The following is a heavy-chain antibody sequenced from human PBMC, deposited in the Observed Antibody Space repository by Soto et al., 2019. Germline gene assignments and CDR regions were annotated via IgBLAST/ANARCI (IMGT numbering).Heavy chain of an antibody. CDR1: RLTFSDYY. V-gene: IGHV3-11*01. Sequence: QPQLVESGGGLVKPGGSLRLSCAASRLTFSDYYMGGIRQAPGKGLEWISYISGSGGTTYYADSVKGRFTISRDNAKNSLYLHMNSLRVEDTAIYYCARDPEPQYYFDSWGQGTLVTVSS. J-gene: IGHJ4*02. CDR3: ARDPEPQYYFDS. CDR2: ISGSGGTT.